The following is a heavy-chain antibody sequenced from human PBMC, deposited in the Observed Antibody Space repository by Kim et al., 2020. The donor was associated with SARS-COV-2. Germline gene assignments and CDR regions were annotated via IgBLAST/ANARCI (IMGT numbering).Heavy chain of an antibody. J-gene: IGHJ1*01. V-gene: IGHV3-23*01. CDR2: ISGSGGST. Sequence: GGSLRLSCAASGFTFSSYAMSWVRQAPGKGLEWVSAISGSGGSTYYADSVKGRFTISRDNSKNTLYLQMNSLRAEDTAVYYCAKAPSRVGIAAPTGGYFQHWGQGTLVTVSS. D-gene: IGHD6-13*01. CDR1: GFTFSSYA. CDR3: AKAPSRVGIAAPTGGYFQH.